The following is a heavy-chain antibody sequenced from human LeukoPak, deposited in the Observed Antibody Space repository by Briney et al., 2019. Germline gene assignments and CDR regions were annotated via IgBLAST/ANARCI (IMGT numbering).Heavy chain of an antibody. D-gene: IGHD3-10*01. CDR1: GFSFRGYT. CDR3: ARAKPKNMVRGLIMRRESRYYFDY. Sequence: PGGSLRLSCAASGFSFRGYTMHWVRQVPERGLEWVSLISWNGVTTYYRDSVKGRFTISRDNSKSTLYIQMNSLRAEDTAVYYCARAKPKNMVRGLIMRRESRYYFDYWGQGTLVTVSS. CDR2: ISWNGVTT. V-gene: IGHV3-43*01. J-gene: IGHJ4*02.